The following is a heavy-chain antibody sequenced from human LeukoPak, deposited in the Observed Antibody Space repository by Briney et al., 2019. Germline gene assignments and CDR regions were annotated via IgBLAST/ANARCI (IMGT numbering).Heavy chain of an antibody. D-gene: IGHD3-3*01. CDR2: IRRKTNSYAT. V-gene: IGHV3-73*01. J-gene: IGHJ4*02. CDR1: GFTFSGSA. CDR3: ARGPSDFWSGYLDY. Sequence: PGGSLRLSCAASGFTFSGSAMHWVRQASGKGLEWVGRIRRKTNSYATAYAASVKGRFTISRDDSKHTAYLQMNSLKTEDTAVYYCARGPSDFWSGYLDYWGQGTLVTVSS.